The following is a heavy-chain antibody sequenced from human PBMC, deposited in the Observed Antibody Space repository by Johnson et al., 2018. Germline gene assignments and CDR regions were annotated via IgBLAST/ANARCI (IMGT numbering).Heavy chain of an antibody. CDR1: GFTFSSYG. D-gene: IGHD5-12*01. J-gene: IGHJ6*03. V-gene: IGHV3-33*01. CDR2: IWYDGSNK. CDR3: ARDWSQVAYYYYYMDV. Sequence: QVQLVQSGGGVVQXGRSLRLSCAASGFTFSSYGMHWVRQAPGKGLEWVAVIWYDGSNKYYADSVKGRFTISRDNSKNTLYLQMNSLRAEDTAVYYCARDWSQVAYYYYYMDVWGKGTTVTVSS.